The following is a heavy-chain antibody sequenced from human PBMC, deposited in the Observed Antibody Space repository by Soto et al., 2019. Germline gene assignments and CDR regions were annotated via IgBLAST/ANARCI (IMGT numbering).Heavy chain of an antibody. V-gene: IGHV1-69*13. CDR1: GGTFSSYA. D-gene: IGHD3-10*01. J-gene: IGHJ6*02. CDR3: ARSRRTYYYGSGSLTDYYYGMDV. CDR2: IIPIFGTA. Sequence: ASVKVSCKASGGTFSSYAISWVRQAPGQGLEWMGGIIPIFGTANYAQKFQGRVTITADESTSTAYMELSSLRSEDTAVYYCARSRRTYYYGSGSLTDYYYGMDVWGQGTTVTVSS.